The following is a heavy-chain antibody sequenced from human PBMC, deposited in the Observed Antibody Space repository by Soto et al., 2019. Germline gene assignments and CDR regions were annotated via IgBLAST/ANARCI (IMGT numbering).Heavy chain of an antibody. CDR1: GFTFNTHA. J-gene: IGHJ4*02. CDR2: ISSGGGDT. D-gene: IGHD2-21*02. Sequence: DVHLLESGGGLVQPGGSLRVSCVASGFTFNTHAMGWVRQAPGKGLEWVSGISSGGGDTYYADSVRGRFTISRDNSRNTLYLQMNRLRAEDTAVYYCAKDLGRVTCYDYWGQGTLVTVSS. V-gene: IGHV3-23*01. CDR3: AKDLGRVTCYDY.